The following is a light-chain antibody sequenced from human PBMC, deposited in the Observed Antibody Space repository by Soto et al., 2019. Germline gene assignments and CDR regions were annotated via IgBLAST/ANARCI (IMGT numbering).Light chain of an antibody. J-gene: IGKJ3*01. CDR1: QNISFW. Sequence: DIQMTQSPSTLSASVGDRVTIPCRASQNISFWLAWYQQKSGKAPKVLIYAASSLQSGVPSRFSGSGSGTDFTLTISSLQPEDVATYYCQQSNTFPYPFGPGTKADVK. V-gene: IGKV1-12*01. CDR3: QQSNTFPYP. CDR2: AAS.